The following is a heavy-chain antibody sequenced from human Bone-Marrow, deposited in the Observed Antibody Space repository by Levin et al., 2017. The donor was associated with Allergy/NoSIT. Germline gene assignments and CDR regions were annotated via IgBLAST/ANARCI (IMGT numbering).Heavy chain of an antibody. CDR3: ARVRAREGYCSSTSSGWSWSENVECPDYFDY. CDR2: ISSSSSYT. CDR1: GFTFSDYY. D-gene: IGHD2-2*01. V-gene: IGHV3-11*05. Sequence: GESLKISCAASGFTFSDYYMSWIRQAPGKGLEWVSYISSSSSYTNYADSVKGRFTISRDNAKNSLYLQMNSLRAEDTAVYYCARVRAREGYCSSTSSGWSWSENVECPDYFDYWGQGTLVTVSS. J-gene: IGHJ4*02.